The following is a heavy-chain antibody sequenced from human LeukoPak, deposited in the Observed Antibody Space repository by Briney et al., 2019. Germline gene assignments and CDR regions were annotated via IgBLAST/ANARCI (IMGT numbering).Heavy chain of an antibody. CDR2: ISGSGGST. D-gene: IGHD6-13*01. CDR3: ARGKYSSSWYEGNY. Sequence: RPGGSLRLSCAASGFTFSSYAMSWVRQAPGKGLEWVSAISGSGGSTYYADSVKGRFTISRDNSKNTLYLQMNSLRAEDTAVYYCARGKYSSSWYEGNYWGQGTLVTVSS. V-gene: IGHV3-23*01. J-gene: IGHJ4*02. CDR1: GFTFSSYA.